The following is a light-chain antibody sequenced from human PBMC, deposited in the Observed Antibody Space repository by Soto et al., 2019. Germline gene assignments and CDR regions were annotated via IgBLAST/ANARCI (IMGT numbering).Light chain of an antibody. V-gene: IGKV3-20*01. CDR3: QQYGSAPWT. CDR2: GAS. Sequence: EIVLTQSPGTLSLSPGERATLSCRASQSVRSSYLAWCQQKPGQAPRLLIYGASSRATGIPDRFSGSGSGTDFTLTISRLEPEDFAVYYCQQYGSAPWTFGQGTTGDIK. J-gene: IGKJ1*01. CDR1: QSVRSSY.